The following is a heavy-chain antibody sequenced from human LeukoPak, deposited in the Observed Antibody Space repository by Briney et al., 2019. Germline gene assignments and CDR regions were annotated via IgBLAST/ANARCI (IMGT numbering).Heavy chain of an antibody. D-gene: IGHD2-21*02. J-gene: IGHJ3*02. V-gene: IGHV4-59*08. CDR1: GGSISRYY. CDR2: IYYSGST. Sequence: SETLSLTCTVSGGSISRYYWSWIRQPPGKGLEWIGYIYYSGSTNYNPSLKSRVTISVDTSKSQFSLKLSSVTAADTAVYYCARSIPGYCGGDCYLNDAFDIWGQGTMVTVSS. CDR3: ARSIPGYCGGDCYLNDAFDI.